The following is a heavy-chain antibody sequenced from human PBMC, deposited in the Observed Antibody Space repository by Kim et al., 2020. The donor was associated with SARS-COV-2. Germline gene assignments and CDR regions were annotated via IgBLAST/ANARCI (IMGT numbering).Heavy chain of an antibody. V-gene: IGHV3-11*06. CDR3: ARGPMYSSSWYGWFDP. Sequence: SVKGRFTISRDNAKNALYLQMNSLRAEDTAVYYCARGPMYSSSWYGWFDPWGQGTLVTVSS. D-gene: IGHD6-13*01. J-gene: IGHJ5*02.